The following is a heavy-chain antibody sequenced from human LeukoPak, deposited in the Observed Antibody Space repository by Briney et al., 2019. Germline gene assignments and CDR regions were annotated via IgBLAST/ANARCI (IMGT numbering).Heavy chain of an antibody. D-gene: IGHD3-22*01. V-gene: IGHV3-23*01. CDR2: ISGSGGST. Sequence: GGSLRLSCAASGFTFSSYAMSWVRQAPGKGLEWVSAISGSGGSTYYADSVKGRFTISRDNSKNTLYLQMNSLRAEDTAVYYCARAYYYDSSGYYFFFGYWGQGTLVTVSS. J-gene: IGHJ4*02. CDR3: ARAYYYDSSGYYFFFGY. CDR1: GFTFSSYA.